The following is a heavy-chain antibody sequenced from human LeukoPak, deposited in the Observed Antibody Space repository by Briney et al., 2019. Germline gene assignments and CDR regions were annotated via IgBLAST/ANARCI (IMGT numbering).Heavy chain of an antibody. CDR3: AKVYVSMIVVVTTYYFDY. J-gene: IGHJ4*02. Sequence: GGSLRLSCAASGFTFSSYAMSWVRQAPGKRLEWVSAISGSGGSTYYADSVKGRFTISRDNSKNTLYLQMNSLRAEDTAVYYCAKVYVSMIVVVTTYYFDYWGQGTLVTVSS. CDR1: GFTFSSYA. V-gene: IGHV3-23*01. CDR2: ISGSGGST. D-gene: IGHD3-22*01.